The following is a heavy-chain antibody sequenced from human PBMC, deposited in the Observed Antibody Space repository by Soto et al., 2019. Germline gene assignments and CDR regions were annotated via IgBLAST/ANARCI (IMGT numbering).Heavy chain of an antibody. J-gene: IGHJ4*02. Sequence: SETLSLTCTVSGGSVSSGSYYWSWIRQPPGKGLEWIGYIYYSGSTNYNPSLKSRVTISVDTSKNQFSLKLSSVTAADTAVYYCASGRYYYDSSGYYFDYWGQGTLVTVSS. CDR3: ASGRYYYDSSGYYFDY. V-gene: IGHV4-61*01. CDR1: GGSVSSGSYY. CDR2: IYYSGST. D-gene: IGHD3-22*01.